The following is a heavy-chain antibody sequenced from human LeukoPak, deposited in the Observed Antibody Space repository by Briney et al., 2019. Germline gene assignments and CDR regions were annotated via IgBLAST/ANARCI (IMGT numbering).Heavy chain of an antibody. V-gene: IGHV4-39*01. CDR1: GGSISSSSYY. Sequence: PSETLSLTCTVSGGSISSSSYYWGWIRQPPGKGLEWIGSIYYSGSTYYNPSLKSRVTISVDTSKNHFSLKLSSVTAADTAVYYCARHTYYYGSFDYWGQGTLVTVSS. CDR3: ARHTYYYGSFDY. D-gene: IGHD3-10*01. J-gene: IGHJ4*02. CDR2: IYYSGST.